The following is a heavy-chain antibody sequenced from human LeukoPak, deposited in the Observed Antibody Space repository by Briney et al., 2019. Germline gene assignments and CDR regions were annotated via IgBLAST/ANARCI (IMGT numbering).Heavy chain of an antibody. CDR3: ARASHCSSTTCARGAIDY. Sequence: ASVKVSCKASGYTFPSYDINWVRQATGQGLEWMGWMNPNSGNTGYAQKFQGRVTITRNTSISTAYMELSSLRSEDTAVYYCARASHCSSTTCARGAIDYWGQGTLVTVSS. J-gene: IGHJ4*02. CDR1: GYTFPSYD. D-gene: IGHD2-2*01. V-gene: IGHV1-8*03. CDR2: MNPNSGNT.